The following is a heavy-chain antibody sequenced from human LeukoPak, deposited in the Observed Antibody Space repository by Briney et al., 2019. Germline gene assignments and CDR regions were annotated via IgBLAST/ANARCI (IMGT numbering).Heavy chain of an antibody. CDR2: IKRDGNEK. V-gene: IGHV3-7*01. Sequence: GSLRLSCAASGFTFSSYWMNRVRQARGKGLEWVANIKRDGNEKNYVDSVRGRFSISRDNAKNSLYLQMDSLRAEDTAVYYCAKEGAYPIITYDSWGQGALVTVSS. J-gene: IGHJ5*01. CDR1: GFTFSSYW. CDR3: AKEGAYPIITYDS. D-gene: IGHD3-10*01.